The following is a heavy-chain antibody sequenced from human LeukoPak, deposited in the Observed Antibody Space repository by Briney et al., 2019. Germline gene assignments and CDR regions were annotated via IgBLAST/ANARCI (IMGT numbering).Heavy chain of an antibody. CDR3: ATAYDSSGYYALPYFDY. Sequence: ASVKVSCKVSGYTLTELSMHWVRQAPGKGLEWMGGFDPEDGETIYAKKFQGRVTMTEDTSTDTAYMELSSLRSEDTAVYDCATAYDSSGYYALPYFDYWGQGTLVTVSS. D-gene: IGHD3-22*01. CDR1: GYTLTELS. CDR2: FDPEDGET. V-gene: IGHV1-24*01. J-gene: IGHJ4*02.